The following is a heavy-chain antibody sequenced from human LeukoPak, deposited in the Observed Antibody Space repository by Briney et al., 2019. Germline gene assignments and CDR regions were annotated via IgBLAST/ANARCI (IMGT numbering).Heavy chain of an antibody. CDR2: IWYDGSNK. CDR1: GFTFSSYG. CDR3: ARERDTAMVGFDP. J-gene: IGHJ5*02. D-gene: IGHD5-18*01. Sequence: GGSLRLSCAASGFTFSSYGVYWVRQAPGKGLEWVAVIWYDGSNKYYADSVKGRFTISRDNSKNTLYLQMNSLRAEDTAVYYCARERDTAMVGFDPWGQGTLVTVSS. V-gene: IGHV3-33*07.